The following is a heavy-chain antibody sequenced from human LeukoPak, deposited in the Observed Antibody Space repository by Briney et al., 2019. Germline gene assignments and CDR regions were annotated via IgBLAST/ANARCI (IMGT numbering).Heavy chain of an antibody. D-gene: IGHD3-16*01. CDR2: IYNSGST. V-gene: IGHV4-59*08. J-gene: IGHJ4*02. CDR3: ARHWGY. Sequence: SETLSLTCTVSGGSISTYYWSWIRQPPGQGLEWIGYIYNSGSTNYNPSLKSRVTIAIDTSKNQFSLKVSSVTAADTAVYYCARHWGYWGQGTLVTVSS. CDR1: GGSISTYY.